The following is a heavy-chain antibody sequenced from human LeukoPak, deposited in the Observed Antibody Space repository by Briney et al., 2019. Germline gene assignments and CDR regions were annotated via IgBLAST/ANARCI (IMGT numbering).Heavy chain of an antibody. CDR1: GFTFSSYS. J-gene: IGHJ6*03. Sequence: GGSLRLSRADSGFTFSSYSMNWVRQAPGKGLEWVSSISSSSSYIYYADSVKGRFTISRDNAKNSLYLQMNSLRAEDTAVYYCASLDSGSYYHYYYMDVWGKGTTVTVSS. D-gene: IGHD1-26*01. CDR2: ISSSSSYI. V-gene: IGHV3-21*01. CDR3: ASLDSGSYYHYYYMDV.